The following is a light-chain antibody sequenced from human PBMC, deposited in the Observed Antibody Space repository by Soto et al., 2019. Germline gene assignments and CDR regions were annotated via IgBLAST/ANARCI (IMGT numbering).Light chain of an antibody. CDR2: DAS. V-gene: IGKV1-5*01. CDR1: QTISTY. CDR3: QQYNSYSWT. Sequence: EIQMTQSPSSLSASVGDRATITCRASQTISTYLNWYQQKPGKAPKLLIYDASTLESGVPSRFSGSRSGTEFTLTISSLQPDDFATYYCQQYNSYSWTFGQGTKVDIK. J-gene: IGKJ1*01.